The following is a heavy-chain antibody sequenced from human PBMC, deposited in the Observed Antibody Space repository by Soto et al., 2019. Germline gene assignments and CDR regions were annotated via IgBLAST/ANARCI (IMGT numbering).Heavy chain of an antibody. Sequence: QVQLVESGGGLVKPGGSLRLSCAASGFTFSDYYMSWIRQAPGKGLEWVSYISSSGSTIYYADSVKGRFTISRDNAKNSLYLQMNSLRAEDTAVYYCASSYYDITKNVYYYYYGMDVWGQGTTVTVAS. J-gene: IGHJ6*02. CDR1: GFTFSDYY. CDR3: ASSYYDITKNVYYYYYGMDV. CDR2: ISSSGSTI. D-gene: IGHD3-9*01. V-gene: IGHV3-11*01.